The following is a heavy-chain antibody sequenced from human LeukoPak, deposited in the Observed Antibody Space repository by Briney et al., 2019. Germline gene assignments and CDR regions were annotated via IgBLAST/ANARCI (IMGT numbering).Heavy chain of an antibody. Sequence: ASVKVSCKASGGTFSSYDISWVRQAPGQGLEWMGWISAYNGNTNYAQKLQGRVTMTTDTSTSTAYMELRSLRSDDTAVYYCARMTLYDFWSGYYKVLYYFDYWGQGTLVTVSS. CDR2: ISAYNGNT. CDR3: ARMTLYDFWSGYYKVLYYFDY. D-gene: IGHD3-3*01. V-gene: IGHV1-18*01. CDR1: GGTFSSYD. J-gene: IGHJ4*02.